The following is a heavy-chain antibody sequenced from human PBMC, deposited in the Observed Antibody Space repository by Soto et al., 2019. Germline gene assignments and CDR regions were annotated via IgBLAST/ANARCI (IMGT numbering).Heavy chain of an antibody. V-gene: IGHV1-69*12. CDR2: IIPIFGTA. Sequence: QVQLVQSGAEVKKPGSSVKVSCKASGGTFSSYAISWVRQAPGQGLEWMGGIIPIFGTANYAQKFQGRVTITADESTSTADMELSSLRSEDTAVYYCARLVTGTKTPNWFDPWGQGTLVTVSS. CDR1: GGTFSSYA. J-gene: IGHJ5*02. CDR3: ARLVTGTKTPNWFDP. D-gene: IGHD1-7*01.